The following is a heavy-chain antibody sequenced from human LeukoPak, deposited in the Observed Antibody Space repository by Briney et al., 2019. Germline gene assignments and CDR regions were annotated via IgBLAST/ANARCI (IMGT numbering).Heavy chain of an antibody. Sequence: ASVKVSCKVSGYTLTELSMHWVRQAPGKGLDWMGGFDPEDGETIYVQKFQGRATMTEDTSTDTAYMELSSLRSEDTAVYYCATALRFLEWLPPGAFDYWGQGTLVTVSS. V-gene: IGHV1-24*01. CDR3: ATALRFLEWLPPGAFDY. CDR1: GYTLTELS. D-gene: IGHD3-3*01. J-gene: IGHJ4*02. CDR2: FDPEDGET.